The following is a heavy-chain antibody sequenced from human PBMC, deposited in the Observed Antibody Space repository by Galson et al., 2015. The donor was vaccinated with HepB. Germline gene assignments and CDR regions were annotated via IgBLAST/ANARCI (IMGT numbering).Heavy chain of an antibody. CDR3: ARSPLRFLDWLPYYDYYYMDV. V-gene: IGHV7-4-1*02. J-gene: IGHJ6*03. CDR1: GYTFTDYV. CDR2: MNTNTGKP. Sequence: VKVSCKASGYTFTDYVVNWVRQAPGQGLEWMGWMNTNTGKPTYAPGSAGRFVFSLDTSVTTAYLQISSLETDDTAVYYCARSPLRFLDWLPYYDYYYMDVWGEGTTLTVSS. D-gene: IGHD3-3*01.